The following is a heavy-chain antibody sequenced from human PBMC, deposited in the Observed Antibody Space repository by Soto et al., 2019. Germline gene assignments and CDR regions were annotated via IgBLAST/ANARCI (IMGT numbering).Heavy chain of an antibody. V-gene: IGHV1-69*05. CDR2: IIPIFGTA. CDR1: GGTFSSYA. D-gene: IGHD5-18*01. J-gene: IGHJ5*02. Sequence: ASVKVSCKASGGTFSSYAISWVRQAPGQGLEWMGGIIPIFGTANYAQKFQGRVTITRDTSASTAYMELSSLRSEDTAVYYCASSGYSYGNNWFDPWGQGTLVTVSS. CDR3: ASSGYSYGNNWFDP.